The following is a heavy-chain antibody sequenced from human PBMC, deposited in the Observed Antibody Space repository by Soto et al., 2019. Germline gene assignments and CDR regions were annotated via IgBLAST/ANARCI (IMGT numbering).Heavy chain of an antibody. CDR1: GGSISSSSYY. V-gene: IGHV4-39*01. J-gene: IGHJ4*02. CDR3: ARRVSGSYFHY. CDR2: IYYSGST. Sequence: QLQLQESGPGLVKPSETLSLTCTVSGGSISSSSYYWGWIRQPPGKGLEWIGNIYYSGSTYYNPSPKRPVPLSVDPSKNQFSLKLSSVTAADTAVYYCARRVSGSYFHYWGQGTLVTVSS. D-gene: IGHD1-26*01.